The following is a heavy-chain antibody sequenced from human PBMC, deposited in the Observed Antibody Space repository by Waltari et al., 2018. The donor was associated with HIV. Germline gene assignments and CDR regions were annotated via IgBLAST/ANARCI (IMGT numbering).Heavy chain of an antibody. D-gene: IGHD3-22*01. Sequence: VQLQQWGAGLLKPSEPLSLTCAVYGGSFSGYYWSWIRQPPGKGLEWIGEINHSGSTNYNPSLKSRVTISVDTSKNQFSLKLSSVTAADTAVYYCARAHYYDRRTGAFDIWGQGTMVTVSS. CDR1: GGSFSGYY. CDR3: ARAHYYDRRTGAFDI. J-gene: IGHJ3*02. V-gene: IGHV4-34*01. CDR2: INHSGST.